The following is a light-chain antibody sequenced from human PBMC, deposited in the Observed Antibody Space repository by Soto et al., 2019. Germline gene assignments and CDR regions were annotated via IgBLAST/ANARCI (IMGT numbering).Light chain of an antibody. J-gene: IGLJ2*01. CDR3: QSYDSSLGGGV. Sequence: QSVLTQPPSVSGAPGQRVTLSCTGSSSNIGAGYDVHWYQQLPGTAPKLLIYGNSNRPSGVPDRFSGSKSGTSASLAITGLHAEDEAEYYCQSYDSSLGGGVFGGGTKLTVL. CDR1: SSNIGAGYD. CDR2: GNS. V-gene: IGLV1-40*01.